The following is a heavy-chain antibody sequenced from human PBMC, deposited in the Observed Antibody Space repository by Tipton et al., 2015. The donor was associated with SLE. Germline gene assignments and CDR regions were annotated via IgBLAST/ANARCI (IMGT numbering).Heavy chain of an antibody. CDR3: ARESLGEDVYNIGFDH. D-gene: IGHD5-24*01. Sequence: QVQLVQSGAEVKKPGASVKVSCKASGYTFTNNYIHWVRQAPGQGLEWMGVINPSGGSTTCTQKLQGRVTMTRDSSASTFYMVLSSLRSEDTAIYYCARESLGEDVYNIGFDHWGQGTLVTVSS. CDR1: GYTFTNNY. CDR2: INPSGGST. J-gene: IGHJ4*02. V-gene: IGHV1-46*01.